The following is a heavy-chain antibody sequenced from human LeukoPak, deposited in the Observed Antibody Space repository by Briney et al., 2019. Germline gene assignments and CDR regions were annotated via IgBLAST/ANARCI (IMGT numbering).Heavy chain of an antibody. D-gene: IGHD3-22*01. CDR1: GYSFTTYW. J-gene: IGHJ4*02. Sequence: ESLQISCKGSGYSFTTYWIGWVRQMPGRGLEWMGIIYPGDSDTRYSPSYQGQVTISADKSISTAYLQWSSLKASDTAMYYCARQFRDSSGYYSYYFDYWGQGTLDPVSS. CDR3: ARQFRDSSGYYSYYFDY. V-gene: IGHV5-51*01. CDR2: IYPGDSDT.